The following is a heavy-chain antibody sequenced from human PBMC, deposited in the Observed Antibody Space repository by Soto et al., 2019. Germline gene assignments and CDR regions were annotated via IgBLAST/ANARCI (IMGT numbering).Heavy chain of an antibody. CDR3: ARDTKWLANAGAFDI. Sequence: GGSLRLSCAASGFTFSSYDMHWVRQATGKGLEWVSAIGTAGDTYYPGSVKGRFTISRENAKNSLYLQMNSLRAGDTAVYYCARDTKWLANAGAFDIWGQGTMVTVSS. CDR2: IGTAGDT. D-gene: IGHD6-19*01. V-gene: IGHV3-13*01. J-gene: IGHJ3*02. CDR1: GFTFSSYD.